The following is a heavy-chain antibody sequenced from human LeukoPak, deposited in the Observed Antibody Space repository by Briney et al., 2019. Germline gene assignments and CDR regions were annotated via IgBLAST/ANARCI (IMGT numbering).Heavy chain of an antibody. Sequence: SQTLSLTCTVSGGSISSGGYYWSWIRQHPGKGLEWIGYIYYSGSTYYNPSLKSRVTISVGTSKNQFSLKLSSVTAADTAVYYCARGYCSSTSCYIPYYYYYYGMDVWGQGTTVTVSS. V-gene: IGHV4-31*03. D-gene: IGHD2-2*02. CDR2: IYYSGST. CDR3: ARGYCSSTSCYIPYYYYYYGMDV. J-gene: IGHJ6*02. CDR1: GGSISSGGYY.